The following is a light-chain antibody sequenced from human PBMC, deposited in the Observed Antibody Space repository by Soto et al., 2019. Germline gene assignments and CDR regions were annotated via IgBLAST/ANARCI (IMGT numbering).Light chain of an antibody. Sequence: DIQMTQSPSSLSASVGDRVTITCRASQGIDNYLAWYQQKSGKVPKLLMYAASTLQSGVPSRFSGSGSGTDFTLTISSLQPXDXXXXYCLQYDSGPAITFGQGTRLEIK. J-gene: IGKJ5*01. V-gene: IGKV1-27*01. CDR1: QGIDNY. CDR3: LQYDSGPAIT. CDR2: AAS.